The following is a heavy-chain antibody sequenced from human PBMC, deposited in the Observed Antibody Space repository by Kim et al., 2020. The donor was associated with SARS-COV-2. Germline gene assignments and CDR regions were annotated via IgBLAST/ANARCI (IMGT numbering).Heavy chain of an antibody. CDR3: ARDPFSPIKGYYYGMDV. V-gene: IGHV3-11*04. Sequence: GGSLRLSCVASGFTFTSYYIMWIRQAPGKGLEWVSHISGDGRTFYYADSVKGRFTISRDKGKNSLFLQLNSLRAEDTAVYYCARDPFSPIKGYYYGMDVWGQGTTVTVSS. CDR1: GFTFTSYY. J-gene: IGHJ6*02. CDR2: ISGDGRTF.